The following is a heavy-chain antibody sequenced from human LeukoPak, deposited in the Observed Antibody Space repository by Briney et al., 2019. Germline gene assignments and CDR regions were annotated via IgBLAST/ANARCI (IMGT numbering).Heavy chain of an antibody. CDR1: GGSFSGYY. D-gene: IGHD3-3*01. V-gene: IGHV4-34*01. Sequence: PSETLSLTCAVYGGSFSGYYWSWIRQPPGKGLEWIGEINHSGSTNYNPSLKSRVTISVDTSKNQFSLKLSSVTAADTAVYYCARGRVYYDFWSAPRGFDPWGQGTLVTVSS. J-gene: IGHJ5*02. CDR3: ARGRVYYDFWSAPRGFDP. CDR2: INHSGST.